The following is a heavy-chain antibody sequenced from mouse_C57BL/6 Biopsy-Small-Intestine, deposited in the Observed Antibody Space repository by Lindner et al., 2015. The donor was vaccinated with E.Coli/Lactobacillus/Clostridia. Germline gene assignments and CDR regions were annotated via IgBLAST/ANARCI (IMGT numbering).Heavy chain of an antibody. V-gene: IGHV1-82*01. CDR1: DFAFSNSW. D-gene: IGHD1-1*02. J-gene: IGHJ3*01. Sequence: VALQESGPELVRPGASVKISCKASDFAFSNSWMNWVKQRPGKGLEWIGRIFPGDGDTLYNGKFKGKATLTADKSSSTAYIQLSSLTSEDSAVYFCARGGGNGFAYWGQGTLVTVSA. CDR3: ARGGGNGFAY. CDR2: IFPGDGDT.